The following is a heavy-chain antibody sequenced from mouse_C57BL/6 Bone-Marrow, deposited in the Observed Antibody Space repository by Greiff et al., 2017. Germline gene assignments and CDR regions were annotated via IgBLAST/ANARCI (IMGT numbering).Heavy chain of an antibody. Sequence: VQLQQPGAELVMPGASVKLSCKASGYTFTSYWMHWVKQRPGQGIEWIGEIDPSDSYTNYNQKFKGKSTLTVDKSSSTAYMQLSSLTSEDSAVYYCARNLYYGYDGYFDVWGTGTTVTVSS. D-gene: IGHD2-2*01. CDR2: IDPSDSYT. CDR1: GYTFTSYW. V-gene: IGHV1-69*01. J-gene: IGHJ1*03. CDR3: ARNLYYGYDGYFDV.